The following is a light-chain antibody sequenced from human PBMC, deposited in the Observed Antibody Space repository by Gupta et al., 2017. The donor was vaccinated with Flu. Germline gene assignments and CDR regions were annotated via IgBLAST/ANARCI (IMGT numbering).Light chain of an antibody. CDR3: LLSYSNGQVV. Sequence: LTVSPGGTVTLTCGSSTGAVTSGLYPYWFQQKPGQAPMTLIYDTINYHSRTPGRFSGSLLGDKAALTLSGAQPEDEADYYCLLSYSNGQVVFGGGTKLTVL. CDR1: TGAVTSGLY. CDR2: DTI. J-gene: IGLJ2*01. V-gene: IGLV7-46*01.